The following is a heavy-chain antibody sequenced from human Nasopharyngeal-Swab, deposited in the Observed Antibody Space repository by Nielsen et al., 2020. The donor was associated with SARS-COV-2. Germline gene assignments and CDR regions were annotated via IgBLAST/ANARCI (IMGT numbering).Heavy chain of an antibody. J-gene: IGHJ4*02. CDR1: GFTLSSYA. V-gene: IGHV3-23*01. CDR2: ISGSGGST. D-gene: IGHD5-12*01. CDR3: AKEYSGYDGVLYD. Sequence: GESLKISCAASGFTLSSYAMSWVRQAPGKGLEWVSAISGSGGSTYYADSVKGRFTISRDNSKNTLYLQMNSLIAEDTAVYYCAKEYSGYDGVLYDWGQGTLVTVSS.